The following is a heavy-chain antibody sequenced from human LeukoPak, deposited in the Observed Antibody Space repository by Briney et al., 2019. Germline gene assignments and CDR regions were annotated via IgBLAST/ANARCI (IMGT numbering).Heavy chain of an antibody. V-gene: IGHV4-34*01. D-gene: IGHD3-16*02. Sequence: SETLSLTCTVYGGSFSGYYWSWIRQPPGKGREWIGEINHSGSTNYNPSLKSRVTISVDTSKNQVSLKLSSVTAADTAVYYCARGKGHYDYVWGSYRTNGGFDYWGQGTLVTVSS. CDR1: GGSFSGYY. CDR2: INHSGST. CDR3: ARGKGHYDYVWGSYRTNGGFDY. J-gene: IGHJ4*02.